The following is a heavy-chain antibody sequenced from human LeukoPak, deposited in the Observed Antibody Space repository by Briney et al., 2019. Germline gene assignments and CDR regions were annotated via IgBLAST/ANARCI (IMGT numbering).Heavy chain of an antibody. CDR1: GFTFNKCW. Sequence: GGSLRLSCVVSGFTFNKCWMNWVRQAPGKGLEWVAHINPDGRDKYYVDSVKGRFSIYRDNAENSMYLQMNSLRAEDTAVYYCAKAGGWFGELLQTSADNWFDPWGQGTLVTVSS. CDR2: INPDGRDK. J-gene: IGHJ5*02. D-gene: IGHD3-10*01. V-gene: IGHV3-7*03. CDR3: AKAGGWFGELLQTSADNWFDP.